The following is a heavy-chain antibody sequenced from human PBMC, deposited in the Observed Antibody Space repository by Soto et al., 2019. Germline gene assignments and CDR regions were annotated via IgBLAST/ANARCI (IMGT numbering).Heavy chain of an antibody. CDR2: INTAGSTK. CDR3: ARAECSSPDCLTAYYSYGLDV. V-gene: IGHV3-48*03. J-gene: IGHJ6*02. D-gene: IGHD3-9*01. CDR1: GFTFSNFE. Sequence: EVQLVESGGNLVQPGGSLRLSCAASGFTFSNFEMHWVRQAPGKGLEWVSYINTAGSTKYYAESVKGRFTISRDNARNSLFQQMNSLRAEDTAVYYCARAECSSPDCLTAYYSYGLDVWGQGSTVTVSS.